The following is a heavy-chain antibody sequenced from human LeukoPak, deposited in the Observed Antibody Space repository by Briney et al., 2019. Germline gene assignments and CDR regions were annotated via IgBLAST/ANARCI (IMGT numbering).Heavy chain of an antibody. CDR3: VIVVAVDAVGY. D-gene: IGHD2-15*01. V-gene: IGHV3-23*01. CDR2: IGASGGST. Sequence: PGGSLRLSCAASGFTFSSYSMNWVRQAPGKGLEWVSAIGASGGSTYYADSVKGRFTISRDNSKNTLYLQMNSLRADDTGIYYCVIVVAVDAVGYWGQGTLVTVSS. CDR1: GFTFSSYS. J-gene: IGHJ4*02.